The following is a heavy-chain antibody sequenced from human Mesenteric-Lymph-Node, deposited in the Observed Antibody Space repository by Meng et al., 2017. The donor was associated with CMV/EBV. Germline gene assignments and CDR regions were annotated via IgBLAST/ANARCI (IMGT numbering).Heavy chain of an antibody. V-gene: IGHV4-34*01. D-gene: IGHD1-7*01. CDR2: INHRGST. CDR1: NGPFSGYY. CDR3: ARQKGKLELRQNGAFDI. Sequence: GSLRLSCGVYNGPFSGYYWSWIRQPPGKGLEWIGEINHRGSTNYNPSLKSRVTISVDTSKNQFSLKLSSVTAADTAVYYCARQKGKLELRQNGAFDIWGQGTMVTVSS. J-gene: IGHJ3*02.